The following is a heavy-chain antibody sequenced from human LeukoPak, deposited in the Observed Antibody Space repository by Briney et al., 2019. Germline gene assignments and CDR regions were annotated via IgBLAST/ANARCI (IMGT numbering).Heavy chain of an antibody. CDR3: AKDSSGYYSWYDY. J-gene: IGHJ4*02. D-gene: IGHD3-22*01. CDR2: ISWNSGSI. V-gene: IGHV3-9*01. CDR1: GFTFDDYA. Sequence: GRSLRLSCAVSGFTFDDYAMHWVRQAPGKGLEWVSGISWNSGSIGYADSVKGRFTISRDNAKNSLYLQMNSLRAEDTALYYCAKDSSGYYSWYDYWGQGTLVTVSS.